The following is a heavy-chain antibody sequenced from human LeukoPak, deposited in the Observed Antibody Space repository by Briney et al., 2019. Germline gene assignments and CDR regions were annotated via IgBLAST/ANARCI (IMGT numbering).Heavy chain of an antibody. Sequence: GGSLRLSCAASGFTFSDYYMSWLRQARGKGLEWVSYISSSGSTIYYADSVKGRFTISRDNAKNSLYLQMNSLRAEDTAVYYCARSDGSSWGYYDAFDIWGQGTMVTVSS. CDR1: GFTFSDYY. D-gene: IGHD6-13*01. V-gene: IGHV3-11*01. J-gene: IGHJ3*02. CDR2: ISSSGSTI. CDR3: ARSDGSSWGYYDAFDI.